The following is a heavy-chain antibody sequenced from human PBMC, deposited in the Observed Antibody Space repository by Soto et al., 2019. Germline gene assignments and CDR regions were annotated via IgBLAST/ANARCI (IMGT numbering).Heavy chain of an antibody. V-gene: IGHV3-23*01. CDR1: GFTFSSYA. CDR2: ISGSGGST. CDR3: ATLIRSTGGIFDY. J-gene: IGHJ4*02. Sequence: EVQLLESGGGLVQPGGSLRLSCAASGFTFSSYAMSWVRQAPGKGLEWVSAISGSGGSTYYADSVKGRFTISRDNSKNTLYLQMNSLRAEDTAVYYCATLIRSTGGIFDYWGQGTLVTVSS. D-gene: IGHD4-4*01.